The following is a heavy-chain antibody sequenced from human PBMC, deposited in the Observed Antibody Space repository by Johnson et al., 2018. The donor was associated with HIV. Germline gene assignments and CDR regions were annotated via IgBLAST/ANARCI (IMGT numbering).Heavy chain of an antibody. D-gene: IGHD5-24*01. Sequence: QVQLVESGGGLVQPGGSLRLSCAASGFTFSTYGMHWVRQAPGKGLEWGAFIQYDESDKYYADSVKGRFTISRDNSKKSLYLQMNSLRAEDTAVYYCARGLWPQRWAFDIWGQGTMVTVSS. J-gene: IGHJ3*02. CDR3: ARGLWPQRWAFDI. CDR2: IQYDESDK. CDR1: GFTFSTYG. V-gene: IGHV3-30*02.